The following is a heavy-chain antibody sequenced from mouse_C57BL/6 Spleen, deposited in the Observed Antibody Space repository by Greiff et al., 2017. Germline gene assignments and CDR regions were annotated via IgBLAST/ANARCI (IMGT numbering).Heavy chain of an antibody. CDR1: GYTFTDYY. CDR3: ARGRTYDYDGNYFDY. V-gene: IGHV1-26*01. D-gene: IGHD2-4*01. Sequence: VQLQQSGPELVKPGASVKISCKASGYTFTDYYMNWVKQSHGKSLEWIGDINPNNGGTSYNQKFKGKATLTVDKSSSTAYMELRSLTSEDSAVYYCARGRTYDYDGNYFDYWGQGTTLTVSS. CDR2: INPNNGGT. J-gene: IGHJ2*01.